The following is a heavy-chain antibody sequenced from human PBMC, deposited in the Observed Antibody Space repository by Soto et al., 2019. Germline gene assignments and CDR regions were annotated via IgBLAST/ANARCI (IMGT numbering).Heavy chain of an antibody. CDR1: GYTFTSYG. J-gene: IGHJ5*02. CDR3: ARGVVSSGYRGDWFDP. Sequence: ASVKVSCKASGYTFTSYGISWVRQAPGQGLEWMGWISAYNGNTNYAQKLQGRVTMTTDTSTSTAYMELRSLRSDDTAVYYCARGVVSSGYRGDWFDPWGQGTLVTVYS. V-gene: IGHV1-18*01. D-gene: IGHD3-22*01. CDR2: ISAYNGNT.